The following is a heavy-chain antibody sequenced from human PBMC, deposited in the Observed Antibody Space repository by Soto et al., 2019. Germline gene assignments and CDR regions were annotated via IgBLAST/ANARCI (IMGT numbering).Heavy chain of an antibody. Sequence: PSETLSLTCTVSGGSISSHYWSWVRQPPGKGLEWIGFVYYSGTTKYNPSLRSRVTLSLDTSQSQLSLKLTSVTAADTAVYYCARESAGSGKNNWFDPWGQGTLVTVPQ. V-gene: IGHV4-59*11. CDR3: ARESAGSGKNNWFDP. J-gene: IGHJ5*02. CDR1: GGSISSHY. CDR2: VYYSGTT.